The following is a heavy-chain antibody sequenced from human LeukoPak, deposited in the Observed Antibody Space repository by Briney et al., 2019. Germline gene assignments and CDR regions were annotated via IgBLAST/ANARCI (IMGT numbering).Heavy chain of an antibody. CDR2: ISWDGGST. CDR1: GFTFDDYA. CDR3: AKDMKTIRLGELSPLDY. J-gene: IGHJ4*02. V-gene: IGHV3-43D*03. D-gene: IGHD3-16*02. Sequence: PGGSLRLSCAASGFTFDDYAMHWVRQAPGKGLEWVSLISWDGGSTYYADSVKGRFTISRDNSKNSLYLQMNSLRAEDTALYYCAKDMKTIRLGELSPLDYWGQGTLVTVSS.